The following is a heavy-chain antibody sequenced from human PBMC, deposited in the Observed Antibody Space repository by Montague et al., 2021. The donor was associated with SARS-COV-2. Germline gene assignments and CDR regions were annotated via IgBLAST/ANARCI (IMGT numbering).Heavy chain of an antibody. Sequence: SLRLSCAASGFPFSSYWMHWVRQAPGKGLVWVSCINSDGSITTYADSVRGRFTISRDNAKNTVYMQMNSLRAEDTAVYYCVRPPRGGYNDPFDYWGLGTLVTVSS. D-gene: IGHD5-24*01. J-gene: IGHJ4*02. CDR1: GFPFSSYW. CDR3: VRPPRGGYNDPFDY. CDR2: INSDGSIT. V-gene: IGHV3-74*01.